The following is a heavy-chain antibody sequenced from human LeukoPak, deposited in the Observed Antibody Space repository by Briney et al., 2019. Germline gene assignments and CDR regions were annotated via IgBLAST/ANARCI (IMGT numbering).Heavy chain of an antibody. J-gene: IGHJ6*02. D-gene: IGHD6-13*01. CDR2: IYPGDSDT. V-gene: IGHV5-51*01. Sequence: GESLKISCKGSGYSFTSYWIGWVRQMPGKGLEWMGIIYPGDSDTRYSPSFQGQVTISADKSISTAYLQWSSLKASDTAMYYCARSSSWGNYYYYGMDVWGQGTTVTVSS. CDR1: GYSFTSYW. CDR3: ARSSSWGNYYYYGMDV.